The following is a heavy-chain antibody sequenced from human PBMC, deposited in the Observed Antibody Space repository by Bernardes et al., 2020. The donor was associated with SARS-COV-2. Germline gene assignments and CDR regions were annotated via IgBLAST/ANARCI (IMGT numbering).Heavy chain of an antibody. CDR1: SGSFSGYY. D-gene: IGHD2-15*01. CDR2: INDSGST. V-gene: IGHV4-34*01. J-gene: IGHJ2*01. Sequence: SETLSLTCAVYSGSFSGYYWSWIRQTPGKGLEWIGEINDSGSTKYNPALKRRVTISVDPSKNQFSLKLNSVTAADTAVYYCARGSAAVVSHFMLLFANWYFDLWGRGTLVTVSS. CDR3: ARGSAAVVSHFMLLFANWYFDL.